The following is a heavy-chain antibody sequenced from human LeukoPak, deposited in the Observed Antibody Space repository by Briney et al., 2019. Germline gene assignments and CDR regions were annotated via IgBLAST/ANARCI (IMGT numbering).Heavy chain of an antibody. CDR1: GGSISSSSYY. D-gene: IGHD3-16*01. V-gene: IGHV4-39*01. Sequence: SETLSLICTVSGGSISSSSYYWGWIRQPPGKGLEWIGEIYYGGRNYQNPSLRIRVSLSVDKSKNHFSLELNSVTATETAVSYCARRRYYDSTDYFDWGRGSLVTVPS. CDR2: IYYGGRN. CDR3: ARRRYYDSTDYFD. J-gene: IGHJ1*01.